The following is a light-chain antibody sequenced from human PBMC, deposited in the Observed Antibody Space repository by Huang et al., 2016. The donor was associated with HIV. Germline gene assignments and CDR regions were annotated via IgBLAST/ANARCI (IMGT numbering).Light chain of an antibody. CDR3: QQYYSYRT. CDR2: AAS. Sequence: AIRMTQSPSLLSASTGDSVNITCRASRDINNFLAWYQQKPGKAPNLLIYAASSLETGVPSRFSGSGSGTEFNLSISCLQSEDFATYYCQQYYSYRTFGQGTQVEIK. CDR1: RDINNF. J-gene: IGKJ1*01. V-gene: IGKV1-8*01.